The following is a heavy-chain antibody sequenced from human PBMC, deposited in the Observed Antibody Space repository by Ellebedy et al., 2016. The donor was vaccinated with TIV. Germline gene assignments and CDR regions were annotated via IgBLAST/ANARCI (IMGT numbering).Heavy chain of an antibody. CDR3: ANLHGPDS. CDR2: IYTAITT. V-gene: IGHV3-53*01. Sequence: GESLKISCAASGFNFSSYYMSWVRQAPGKGLEWISVIYTAITTYYSDSVRGRFTVSRDNARNSLALQMNSLRAEDTGIYYCANLHGPDSWGQGTLVTVSS. CDR1: GFNFSSYY. J-gene: IGHJ5*01.